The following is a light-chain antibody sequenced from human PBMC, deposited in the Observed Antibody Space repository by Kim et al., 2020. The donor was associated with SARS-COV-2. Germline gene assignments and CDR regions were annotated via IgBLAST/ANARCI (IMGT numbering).Light chain of an antibody. J-gene: IGLJ2*01. Sequence: GQSITISCSGTSNDVRGYHLVSWYQQHPGKVPKLIIYEVDKRPSGVSNHFSGSKSGNTASLRISGLQAEDEGDYYCCSYAGNSVVVFGGGTQLTVL. CDR1: SNDVRGYHL. CDR2: EVD. V-gene: IGLV2-23*02. CDR3: CSYAGNSVVV.